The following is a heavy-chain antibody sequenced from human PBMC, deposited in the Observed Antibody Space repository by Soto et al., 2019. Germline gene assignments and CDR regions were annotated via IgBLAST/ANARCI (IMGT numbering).Heavy chain of an antibody. D-gene: IGHD6-13*01. Sequence: PGESLKISCHASGYSFSSSWIGWVRQMPGKGLEWMGIIDPNDSQTIYSPSFQGQVTISADKSIDTAYLQWSSLKTSDTAMYYCARHAGNSWKGDYFDYWGQGALVTVS. CDR3: ARHAGNSWKGDYFDY. V-gene: IGHV5-51*01. CDR2: IDPNDSQT. J-gene: IGHJ4*02. CDR1: GYSFSSSW.